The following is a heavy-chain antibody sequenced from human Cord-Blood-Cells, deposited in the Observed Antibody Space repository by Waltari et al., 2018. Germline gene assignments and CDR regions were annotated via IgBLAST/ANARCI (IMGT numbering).Heavy chain of an antibody. J-gene: IGHJ3*02. Sequence: QVQLVQSGAEVTKPGSCVTVPCEASGVTFSRIATRWVQPAPGQGLEWMGGIIPIFGTANYAQKFQGRVTITADESTSTAYMELSSLRSEDTAVYYCARETRGIAARPFAFDIWGQGTMVTVSS. D-gene: IGHD6-6*01. V-gene: IGHV1-69*12. CDR3: ARETRGIAARPFAFDI. CDR1: GVTFSRIA. CDR2: IIPIFGTA.